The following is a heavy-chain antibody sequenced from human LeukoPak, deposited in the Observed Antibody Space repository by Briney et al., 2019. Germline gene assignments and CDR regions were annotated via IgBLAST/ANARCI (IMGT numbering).Heavy chain of an antibody. D-gene: IGHD6-19*01. J-gene: IGHJ6*02. Sequence: GGSLRLSCAASGFTFSSYAMSWVRQAPGKGLEWVSAISGSGGSTYYADSVKGRFTISRDNSKNTLYLQMNSLRAEDTAVYYCAKDGIAVAGTSYYYYYGMDVWGQGTTVTVS. V-gene: IGHV3-23*01. CDR3: AKDGIAVAGTSYYYYYGMDV. CDR1: GFTFSSYA. CDR2: ISGSGGST.